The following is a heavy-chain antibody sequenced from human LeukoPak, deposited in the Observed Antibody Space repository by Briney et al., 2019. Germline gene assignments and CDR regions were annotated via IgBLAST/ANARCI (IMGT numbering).Heavy chain of an antibody. D-gene: IGHD6-13*01. CDR2: IYHSVST. J-gene: IGHJ5*02. CDR3: ARKVSSSWLPKDGWFDP. Sequence: NPSETLSLTCAVSGYSISSGYYWGWIRQPPGKGLEWIWSIYHSVSTNYNPSLKSRVTISVDTSKNQFSLKLSSVAAAVTAGYYCARKVSSSWLPKDGWFDPWGQGTLVTVSS. CDR1: GYSISSGYY. V-gene: IGHV4-38-2*01.